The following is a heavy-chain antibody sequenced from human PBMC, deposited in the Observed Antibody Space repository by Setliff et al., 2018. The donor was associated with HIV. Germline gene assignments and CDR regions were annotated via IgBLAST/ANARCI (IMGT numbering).Heavy chain of an antibody. Sequence: GGSLRLSCAASGFTFSSYSMNWVRQAPGKGLEWVSVIYSGGSTYYSDSVKGRSTISRDNSKNTLYLQMNNLRAEDTAVYYCAREGGRQQPLDYWGQGRLVTVSS. D-gene: IGHD6-13*01. CDR3: AREGGRQQPLDY. V-gene: IGHV3-53*01. J-gene: IGHJ4*02. CDR1: GFTFSSYS. CDR2: IYSGGST.